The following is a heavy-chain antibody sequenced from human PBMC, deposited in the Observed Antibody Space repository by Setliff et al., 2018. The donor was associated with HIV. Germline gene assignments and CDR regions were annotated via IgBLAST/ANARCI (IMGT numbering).Heavy chain of an antibody. CDR1: GFTFSTYA. Sequence: GGSLRLSCAASGFTFSTYAISWVRQAPGKGLEWVSAIDGGGGNTYYADSVRGRFTISRDNSKNTVYLHMNSLKAEDTAVYYCARWPVVVPAAMWGLSPYYYYGMDVWGQGTTVT. D-gene: IGHD2-2*01. CDR2: IDGGGGNT. CDR3: ARWPVVVPAAMWGLSPYYYYGMDV. V-gene: IGHV3-23*01. J-gene: IGHJ6*02.